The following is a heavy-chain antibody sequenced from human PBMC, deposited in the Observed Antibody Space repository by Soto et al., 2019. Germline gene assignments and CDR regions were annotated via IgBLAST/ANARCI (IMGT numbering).Heavy chain of an antibody. CDR2: IYYSGST. J-gene: IGHJ4*02. CDR1: GGSISSYY. V-gene: IGHV4-59*01. CDR3: ARSPGYYDILTGYLDY. Sequence: SETLSLTCTVSGGSISSYYWSWIRQPPGKGLEWIGYIYYSGSTNYNPSLKSRVTISVDTSKNQFSLKLSSVTAADTAVYYCARSPGYYDILTGYLDYWGQGTLVTVSS. D-gene: IGHD3-9*01.